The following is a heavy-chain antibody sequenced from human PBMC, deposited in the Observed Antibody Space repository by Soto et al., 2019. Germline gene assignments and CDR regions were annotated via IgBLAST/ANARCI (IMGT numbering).Heavy chain of an antibody. V-gene: IGHV4-31*03. CDR2: IYYSGST. D-gene: IGHD6-13*01. CDR3: AREVPIAAAGVFDY. CDR1: GGSISSGGYY. J-gene: IGHJ4*02. Sequence: ASETLSLTCTVSGGSISSGGYYWSWIRQHPGKGLEWIGYIYYSGSTYYNPSLKSRVTISVDTSKNQFSLKLSSVTAADTAVYYCAREVPIAAAGVFDYWGQGTLVTVSS.